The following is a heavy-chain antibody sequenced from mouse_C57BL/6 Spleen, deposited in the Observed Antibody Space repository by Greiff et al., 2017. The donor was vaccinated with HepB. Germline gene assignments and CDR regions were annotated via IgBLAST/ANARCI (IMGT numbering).Heavy chain of an antibody. D-gene: IGHD1-1*01. CDR2: INPNYGTT. J-gene: IGHJ2*01. Sequence: VQLKQSGPELVKPGASVKISCKASGYSFTDYNMNWVKQSNGKSLEWIGVINPNYGTTSYNQKFKGKATLTVDQSSSTAYMQLNSLTSEDAAVYYCARSGLLLRSVPHYFDYWGQGTTLTVSS. CDR1: GYSFTDYN. CDR3: ARSGLLLRSVPHYFDY. V-gene: IGHV1-39*01.